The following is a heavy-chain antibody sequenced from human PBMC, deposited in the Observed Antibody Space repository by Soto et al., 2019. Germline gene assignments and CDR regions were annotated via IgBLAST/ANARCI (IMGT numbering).Heavy chain of an antibody. CDR1: GYTFTSSG. V-gene: IGHV1-18*01. CDR2: ISAYNGNT. J-gene: IGHJ6*02. D-gene: IGHD2-8*02. CDR3: ARRVGLVEMDG. Sequence: QVQLVQSGAEVKKPGASVKVSCKASGYTFTSSGISWVRQAPGQGLEWMGWISAYNGNTNYAQKLQGRVTTTEDTPTSTAYRELRSLRSGDTAVYYWARRVGLVEMDGLGQGTTVAVSS.